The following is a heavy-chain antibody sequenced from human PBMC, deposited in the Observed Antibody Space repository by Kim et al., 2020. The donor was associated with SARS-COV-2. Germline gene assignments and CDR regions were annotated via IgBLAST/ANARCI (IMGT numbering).Heavy chain of an antibody. J-gene: IGHJ4*02. D-gene: IGHD3-16*01. Sequence: SETLSLTCAVYGGSFSGYYWSWIRQPPGKGLEWIGEINHSGSTNYNPSLKSRVTISVDTSKNQFSLKLSSVTAADTAVYYCARSHPTQVRGENHYYFDYWGQGTLVTVSS. CDR2: INHSGST. CDR3: ARSHPTQVRGENHYYFDY. CDR1: GGSFSGYY. V-gene: IGHV4-34*01.